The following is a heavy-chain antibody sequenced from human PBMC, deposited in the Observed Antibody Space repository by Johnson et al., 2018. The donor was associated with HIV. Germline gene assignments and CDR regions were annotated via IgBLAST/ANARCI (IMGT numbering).Heavy chain of an antibody. D-gene: IGHD6-13*01. CDR3: ARDSGRYSSSWATFGAFDI. CDR1: GFTFSRHA. CDR2: ISYAGANK. V-gene: IGHV3-30-3*01. J-gene: IGHJ3*02. Sequence: VQLVESGGGVVQPGRSLRLSCAASGFTFSRHAVHWVRRAPGRGLEWVALISYAGANKYYADSVKGRFTISRDNSKNTLYLQMNSLRAEDTAVYYCARDSGRYSSSWATFGAFDIWGQGTMVTVSS.